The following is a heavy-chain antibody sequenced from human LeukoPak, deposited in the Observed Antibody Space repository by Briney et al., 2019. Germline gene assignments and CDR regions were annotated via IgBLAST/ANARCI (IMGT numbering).Heavy chain of an antibody. CDR3: ARGTSCSGGSCYDY. J-gene: IGHJ4*02. CDR2: IYTSGST. CDR1: GGSISSYY. V-gene: IGHV4-4*07. Sequence: SETLSLTCTVSGGSISSYYWSWIRQPAGKGLEWIGRIYTSGSTNYNPSLKSRVTMSVDTSKNQFSLKLSSVTAADTAVYYYARGTSCSGGSCYDYWGQGTLVTVSS. D-gene: IGHD2-15*01.